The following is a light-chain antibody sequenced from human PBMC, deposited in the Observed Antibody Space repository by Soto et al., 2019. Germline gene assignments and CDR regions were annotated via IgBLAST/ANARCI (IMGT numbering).Light chain of an antibody. J-gene: IGLJ1*01. CDR3: SSYTSRATLV. V-gene: IGLV2-14*01. CDR1: SSDVGGYNY. Sequence: QSALTHPASVSWSPGQSITVSCTGTSSDVGGYNYVSWYQQHPGKAPKLMIYEVSNRPSGVSNRFSGSKSGNTASLTISGLQAEDEADYYCSSYTSRATLVFGTGTKVTVL. CDR2: EVS.